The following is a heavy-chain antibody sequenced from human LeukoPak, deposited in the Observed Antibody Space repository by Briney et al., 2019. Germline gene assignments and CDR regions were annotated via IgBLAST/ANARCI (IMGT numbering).Heavy chain of an antibody. J-gene: IGHJ4*02. CDR3: ARADFSVSGSYPIEGFDY. V-gene: IGHV4-59*01. Sequence: PSETLSLTCTVSGGSISSYYWSWIRQPPGKGLEWIGYIYYSGSTNYNPSLKSRVTISVDTSKNQFSLKLSSVTAADTAVYYCARADFSVSGSYPIEGFDYWGQGTLVTVSS. D-gene: IGHD1-26*01. CDR2: IYYSGST. CDR1: GGSISSYY.